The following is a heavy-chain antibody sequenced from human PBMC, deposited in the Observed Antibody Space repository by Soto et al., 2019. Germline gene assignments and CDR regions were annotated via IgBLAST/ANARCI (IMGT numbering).Heavy chain of an antibody. J-gene: IGHJ6*02. CDR1: GGTFSSYA. CDR3: ATPPAGYYYYGMDV. V-gene: IGHV1-69*12. Sequence: QVQLVQSGAEVKKPGSSVKVSCKASGGTFSSYAISWVRQAPGQGLEWMGGIIRIFGTADYAQKFQGRATIPADESTSTAYMELSSLRSEDTAVYYCATPPAGYYYYGMDVWGQGTTVTVSS. CDR2: IIRIFGTA.